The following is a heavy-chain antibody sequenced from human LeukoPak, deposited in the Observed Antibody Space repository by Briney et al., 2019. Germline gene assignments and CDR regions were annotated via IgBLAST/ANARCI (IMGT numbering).Heavy chain of an antibody. D-gene: IGHD2-2*01. V-gene: IGHV4-34*01. J-gene: IGHJ5*02. CDR1: GGSFSGYY. CDR2: INHSGST. Sequence: SETLSLTCAVYGGSFSGYYWNWIRQPPGKGLEWIGEINHSGSTNYSPSPKSRVTISVDTSKNQFSLKLSSVTAADTAVYYCARTLAVVPAERRWFDPWGQGTLVTVSS. CDR3: ARTLAVVPAERRWFDP.